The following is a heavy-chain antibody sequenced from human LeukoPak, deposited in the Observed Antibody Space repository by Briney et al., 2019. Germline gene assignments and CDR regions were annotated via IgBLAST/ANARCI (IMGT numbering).Heavy chain of an antibody. CDR1: GFTFDDYA. Sequence: GGSLRLSCAASGFTFDDYAMHWVRQAPGKGLEWVSGISWNGGSIGYADSVKGRFTISRDNAKNSLYLQMNSLRAEDTALYYCAKDMAAAGTGYYYYGMDVWGQGTTVTVSS. V-gene: IGHV3-9*01. D-gene: IGHD6-13*01. CDR3: AKDMAAAGTGYYYYGMDV. J-gene: IGHJ6*02. CDR2: ISWNGGSI.